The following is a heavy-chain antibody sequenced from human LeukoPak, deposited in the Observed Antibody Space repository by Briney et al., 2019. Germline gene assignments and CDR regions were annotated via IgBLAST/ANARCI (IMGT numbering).Heavy chain of an antibody. Sequence: SETLSLTCTVSGGSISSSSYYWGWIRQPPGKGLEWIGSIYYSGSTYYNPSLKSRVTISVDTSKNQFSLKLSSVIAADTAVYYCTSQPSYYDILTGYYLPFCFDYWGQGTLVTVSS. CDR3: TSQPSYYDILTGYYLPFCFDY. CDR2: IYYSGST. CDR1: GGSISSSSYY. D-gene: IGHD3-9*01. V-gene: IGHV4-39*01. J-gene: IGHJ4*02.